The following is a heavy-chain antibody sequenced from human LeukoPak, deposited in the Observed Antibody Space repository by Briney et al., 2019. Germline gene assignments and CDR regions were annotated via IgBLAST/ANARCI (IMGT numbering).Heavy chain of an antibody. D-gene: IGHD4-17*01. CDR2: IYTSGST. V-gene: IGHV4-4*07. CDR1: GGSISSYY. Sequence: SETLSLTCTVSGGSISSYYWSWIRQPAGKGLEWIGRIYTSGSTNYNPSLKSRVTMSVDTSKNQFSLKLSSVTAADTAVYYCARSLGDYDQEHYFDYWGQGTLVTVSS. CDR3: ARSLGDYDQEHYFDY. J-gene: IGHJ4*02.